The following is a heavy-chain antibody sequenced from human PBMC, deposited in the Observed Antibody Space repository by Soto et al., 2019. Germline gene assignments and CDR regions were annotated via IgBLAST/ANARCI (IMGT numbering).Heavy chain of an antibody. D-gene: IGHD3-10*01. CDR3: ARVPQIRGLFHNWYDP. Sequence: GASVEVSGNASGYAFTSYGISLEPQAPGKVLDCIGWISAYNVNTNYAQKLQGRVTMTSDTSTSSAYMELRSLRSDDTAVYYCARVPQIRGLFHNWYDPWGQVTLFPTLL. J-gene: IGHJ5*02. CDR2: ISAYNVNT. V-gene: IGHV1-18*01. CDR1: GYAFTSYG.